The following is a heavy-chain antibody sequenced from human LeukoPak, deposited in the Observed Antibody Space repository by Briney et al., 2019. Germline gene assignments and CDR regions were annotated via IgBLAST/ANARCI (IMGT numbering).Heavy chain of an antibody. CDR1: GFTFSNAW. V-gene: IGHV3-15*01. CDR3: TTEFSSGWYYSRSEYFQH. J-gene: IGHJ1*01. CDR2: IKSKTDGGTA. D-gene: IGHD6-19*01. Sequence: GGSLRLSCAASGFTFSNAWMSWVRQAPGKGLEWVGRIKSKTDGGTADYAAPVKGRFTISRDDSKNTLYLQMNSLKTEDTAVYYCTTEFSSGWYYSRSEYFQHWGQGTLVTVSS.